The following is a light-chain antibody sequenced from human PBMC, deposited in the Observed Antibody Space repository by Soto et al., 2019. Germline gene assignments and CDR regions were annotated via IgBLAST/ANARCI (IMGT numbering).Light chain of an antibody. CDR1: QSVSSY. Sequence: EIVLTQSPATLALSPVQIATLSCRASQSVSSYLLWYQQKPGQAPRLLIYGASSRATGIPDRFSGSGSGTDFTLTISRLEPEDFEVYYCQLYGYSPQFTFGGGTKVDI. V-gene: IGKV3-20*01. CDR3: QLYGYSPQFT. CDR2: GAS. J-gene: IGKJ4*01.